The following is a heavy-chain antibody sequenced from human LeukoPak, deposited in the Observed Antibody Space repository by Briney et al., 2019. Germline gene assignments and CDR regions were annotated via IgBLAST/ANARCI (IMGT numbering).Heavy chain of an antibody. CDR1: GLSISSYY. CDR3: ARRGTPGLHEFDY. Sequence: PSETLSPTCTVSGLSISSYYWRWTRHPPGEGLEWIGYIYYSGSTNYNPPLKSRVTISVDTSKNQFSLKLSSVTAADTAVYYCARRGTPGLHEFDYWGQGTLVTVSS. CDR2: IYYSGST. D-gene: IGHD7-27*01. J-gene: IGHJ4*02. V-gene: IGHV4-59*08.